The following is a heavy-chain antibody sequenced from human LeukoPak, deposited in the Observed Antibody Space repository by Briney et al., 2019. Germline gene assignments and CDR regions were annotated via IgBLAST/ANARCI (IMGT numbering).Heavy chain of an antibody. V-gene: IGHV3-7*03. CDR1: GFTFSNYW. CDR3: ARGWSGFEY. Sequence: GGSLRLSCAASGFTFSNYWMSWVRQAPGKGLEWVANIKQDGSERNYVDSAKGRSTISRDNGKNSLYLQMISLRAEDTAVYYCARGWSGFEYWGQGTLVTVSS. J-gene: IGHJ4*02. CDR2: IKQDGSER. D-gene: IGHD6-13*01.